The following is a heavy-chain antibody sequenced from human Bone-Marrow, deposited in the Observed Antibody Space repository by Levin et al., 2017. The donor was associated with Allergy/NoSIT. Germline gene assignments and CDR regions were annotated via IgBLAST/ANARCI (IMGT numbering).Heavy chain of an antibody. Sequence: GESLKISCAASEFSFNTAWLHWVRQAPGKGLEWVARVKGEAEGGATHYAAPVKGRFIISRDDSKNTLYLQMNSLKSEDTAVYYCTSGLGKTDTDYWGQGTLVTVSS. D-gene: IGHD1/OR15-1a*01. V-gene: IGHV3-15*01. CDR3: TSGLGKTDTDY. CDR2: VKGEAEGGAT. J-gene: IGHJ4*02. CDR1: EFSFNTAW.